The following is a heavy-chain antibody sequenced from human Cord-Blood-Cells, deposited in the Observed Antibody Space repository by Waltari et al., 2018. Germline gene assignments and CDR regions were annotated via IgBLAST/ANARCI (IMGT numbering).Heavy chain of an antibody. D-gene: IGHD6-13*01. V-gene: IGHV4-34*01. CDR1: GGSFRGYY. J-gene: IGHJ5*02. CDR2: ITHSGST. CDR3: AGSGYSSSWYDT. Sequence: QVQLQQWGAGLLKPSETLSLTGAVYGGSFRGYYWSAISQPPGKGLEWIGEITHSGSTNYNPSLKSRVTISVDTSKNQFSLKLSAVTAADTAVYYCAGSGYSSSWYDTWGQGTLVTVSS.